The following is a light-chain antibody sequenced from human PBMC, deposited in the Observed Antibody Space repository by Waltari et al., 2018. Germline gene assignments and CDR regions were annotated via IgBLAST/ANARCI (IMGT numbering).Light chain of an antibody. CDR3: QSYDYNLSAL. J-gene: IGLJ3*02. CDR2: SSN. Sequence: QSVLTQPPSVSGSPGPTVPISCPASRSNIRSIFHVHWYPHVPGEAPNLLIYSSNSRPTGVPDRFSSSRSGTTASLTITGLQAEDEADYYCQSYDYNLSALFGGGTKLTVL. V-gene: IGLV1-40*01. CDR1: RSNIRSIFH.